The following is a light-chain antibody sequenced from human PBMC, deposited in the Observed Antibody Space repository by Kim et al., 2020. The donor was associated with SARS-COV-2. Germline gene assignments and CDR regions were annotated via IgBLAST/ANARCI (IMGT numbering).Light chain of an antibody. CDR2: EVI. CDR1: SSAVGGYEY. CDR3: CSYAGSPWV. V-gene: IGLV2-11*03. Sequence: PRQAVTISCTGTSSAVGGYEYVSWYQQHPGKAPKLMISEVIKRPSGVPDRFSGSKSGNTASLTISGLQAEDEADYYCCSYAGSPWVFGGGTKLTVL. J-gene: IGLJ3*02.